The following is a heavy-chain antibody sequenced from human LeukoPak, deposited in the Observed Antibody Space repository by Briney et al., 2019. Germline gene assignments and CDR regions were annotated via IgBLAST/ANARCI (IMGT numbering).Heavy chain of an antibody. V-gene: IGHV4-39*01. D-gene: IGHD6-19*01. CDR1: GGSISSYY. CDR2: IYYSGST. J-gene: IGHJ4*02. CDR3: ARYTGQWLGSAFDY. Sequence: SETLSLTCTVSGGSISSYYWGWIRQPPGKGLEWIGSIYYSGSTYYNPSLKSRVTISVDTSKNQFSLKLSSVTAADTAVYYCARYTGQWLGSAFDYWGQGTLVTVSS.